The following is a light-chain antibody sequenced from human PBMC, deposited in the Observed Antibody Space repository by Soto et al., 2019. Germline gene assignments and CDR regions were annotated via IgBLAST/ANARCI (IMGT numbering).Light chain of an antibody. Sequence: EMVMTQSPATLSVSPWEGATLSCRASQSVSSNLAWYQQKPGQAPRLLLYGASTRATGIAARFSGSGSGTEFTLTISSLQSEDFAVYYCQQYNNWPPEYTFGQGTKVDIK. CDR3: QQYNNWPPEYT. J-gene: IGKJ2*01. CDR2: GAS. CDR1: QSVSSN. V-gene: IGKV3-15*01.